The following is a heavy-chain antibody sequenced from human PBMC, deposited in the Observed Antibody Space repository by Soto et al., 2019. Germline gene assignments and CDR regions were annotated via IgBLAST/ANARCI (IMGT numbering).Heavy chain of an antibody. J-gene: IGHJ5*02. CDR3: AMSRRELWSGYPRANWCVP. Sequence: PSETLSLTWSVYGGSFSGYYWSWIRQPPGKGLEWIGEINHSGSTNYNPSLKSRVTISVDTSKNQFSLKLSSVTAADTAVYYCAMSRRELWSGYPRANWCVPWGHGNLGTVS. D-gene: IGHD3-3*01. CDR1: GGSFSGYY. V-gene: IGHV4-34*01. CDR2: INHSGST.